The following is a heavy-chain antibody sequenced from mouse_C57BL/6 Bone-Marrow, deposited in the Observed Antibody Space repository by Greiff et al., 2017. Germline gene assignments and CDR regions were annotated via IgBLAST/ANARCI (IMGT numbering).Heavy chain of an antibody. J-gene: IGHJ2*01. D-gene: IGHD1-1*01. V-gene: IGHV14-4*01. Sequence: EVQLQQSGAELVRPGASVKLSCTASGFNIKDDYMHWVKQRPEQGLEWIGWIDPENGDTEYASKFQGKATITADTSSNTAYLQLSSLTSEDSAVYYCTRDTTVVAYYFDYWGQGTTLTVSS. CDR3: TRDTTVVAYYFDY. CDR1: GFNIKDDY. CDR2: IDPENGDT.